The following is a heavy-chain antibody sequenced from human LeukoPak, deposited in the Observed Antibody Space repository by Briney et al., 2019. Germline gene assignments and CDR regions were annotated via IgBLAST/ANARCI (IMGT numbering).Heavy chain of an antibody. CDR1: GGTFSSYA. J-gene: IGHJ6*03. Sequence: ASVKVSCKASGGTFSSYAISWVRQAPGQGLEWMGWISAYNGNTNYAQKLQGRVTMTTDTSTSTAYMELRSLRSDDTAVYYCARGDYYYYYMDVWGKGTTVTVSS. CDR2: ISAYNGNT. V-gene: IGHV1-18*01. CDR3: ARGDYYYYYMDV.